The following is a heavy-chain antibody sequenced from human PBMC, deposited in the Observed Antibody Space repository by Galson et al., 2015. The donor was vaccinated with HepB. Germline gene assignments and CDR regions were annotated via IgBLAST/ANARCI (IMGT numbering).Heavy chain of an antibody. CDR3: AADPPRGYYDSSGYYF. Sequence: SVKVSCKASGFTFTSSAMQWVRQARGQRLEWIGWIVVGSGNTNYAQKFQERVTITRDMSTSTAYMELSSLRSEDTAVYYCAADPPRGYYDSSGYYFWGQGTLVTVSS. D-gene: IGHD3-22*01. V-gene: IGHV1-58*02. J-gene: IGHJ4*02. CDR1: GFTFTSSA. CDR2: IVVGSGNT.